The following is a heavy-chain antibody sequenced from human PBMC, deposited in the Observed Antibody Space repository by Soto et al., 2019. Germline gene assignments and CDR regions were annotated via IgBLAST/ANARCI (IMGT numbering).Heavy chain of an antibody. J-gene: IGHJ4*02. V-gene: IGHV3-30*03. CDR3: GRDLATIFGGAY. CDR2: ISYDGSYK. CDR1: GFTFSSYG. Sequence: QVQLVESGGGVVQPGRSLRLSCAASGFTFSSYGMHWVRQDPGKGLEWVALISYDGSYKYYADSVQGRFTISRDNSKNTLYLQMDSLYTGDTAVYYCGRDLATIFGGAYWGQGTLVTVSS. D-gene: IGHD3-3*01.